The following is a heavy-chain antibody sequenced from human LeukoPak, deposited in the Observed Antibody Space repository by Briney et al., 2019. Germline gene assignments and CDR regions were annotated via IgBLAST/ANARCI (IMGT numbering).Heavy chain of an antibody. V-gene: IGHV4-34*01. Sequence: SETLSLTCAVYGGSFSGYYWSWLRQPPGKGLEWIGEINHSGSTNYNPSLKSRVTISVDTSKNQFSLKLSSVTAADTAVYYCATMGDNNWFDPWGQGTLVTVSS. CDR3: ATMGDNNWFDP. CDR2: INHSGST. J-gene: IGHJ5*02. CDR1: GGSFSGYY. D-gene: IGHD3-16*01.